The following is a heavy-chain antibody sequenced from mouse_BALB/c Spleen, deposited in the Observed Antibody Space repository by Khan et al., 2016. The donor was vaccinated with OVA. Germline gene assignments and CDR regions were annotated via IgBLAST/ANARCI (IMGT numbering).Heavy chain of an antibody. D-gene: IGHD1-2*01. CDR2: IYPNNGDT. V-gene: IGHV1S29*02. Sequence: EVQLQESGPELVKPGASVKISCRASGYTFTDYIMDWVKQSHGKSLEWIGYIYPNNGDTGYNQKFKTKATLTVDNSSSTAYMELRSLTSEDSAVYYCAGSGSGSFAYWGQGTLVTVSA. J-gene: IGHJ3*01. CDR3: AGSGSGSFAY. CDR1: GYTFTDYI.